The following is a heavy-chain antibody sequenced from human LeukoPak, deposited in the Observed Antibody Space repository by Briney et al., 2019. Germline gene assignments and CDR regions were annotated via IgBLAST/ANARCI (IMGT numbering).Heavy chain of an antibody. CDR3: ARVTHSSSWYGYRY. D-gene: IGHD6-13*01. J-gene: IGHJ4*02. CDR1: GVTFSIYW. CDR2: IKQDGSEK. Sequence: PGGSLRLSCAASGVTFSIYWMSWVRQAPGKGLEWVANIKQDGSEKYYVDSVRGRFTISRDNAKNSLYLQMNSLRAEDTAVYYCARVTHSSSWYGYRYWGQGTLVTVSS. V-gene: IGHV3-7*01.